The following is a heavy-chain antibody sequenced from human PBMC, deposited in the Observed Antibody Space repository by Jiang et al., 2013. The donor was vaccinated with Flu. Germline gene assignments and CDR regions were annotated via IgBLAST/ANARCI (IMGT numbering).Heavy chain of an antibody. J-gene: IGHJ2*01. CDR2: IYYSGST. CDR1: GGSISSYY. D-gene: IGHD3-3*01. CDR3: ARHGLGDFWSGYYLYWYFDL. V-gene: IGHV4-59*08. Sequence: LLKPSETLSLTCTVSGGSISSYYWSRIRQPPGKGLEWIGYIYYSGSTNYNPSLKSRVTISVDTSKNQFSLKLSSVTAADTAVYYCARHGLGDFWSGYYLYWYFDLWG.